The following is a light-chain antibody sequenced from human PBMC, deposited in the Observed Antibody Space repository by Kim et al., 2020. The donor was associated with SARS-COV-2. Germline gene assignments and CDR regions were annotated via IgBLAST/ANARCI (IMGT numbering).Light chain of an antibody. J-gene: IGLJ3*02. V-gene: IGLV6-57*04. CDR1: SGNIASNY. CDR2: EDT. CDR3: QSYDNTNQV. Sequence: NFMLTQPHSVSESPGKTVTISCTRSSGNIASNYMQWYQQRPGSAPTIVIYEDTQRPSGVPDRFSGSIDSSSNSASLTISVLKTEDEADYYCQSYDNTNQVFGGGTQLTVL.